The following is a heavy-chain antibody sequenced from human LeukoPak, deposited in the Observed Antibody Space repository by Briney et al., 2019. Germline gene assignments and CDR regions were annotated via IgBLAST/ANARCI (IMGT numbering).Heavy chain of an antibody. Sequence: GESLKISCKASGYPFTDYWIAWVRQMPGKGLELMGIVYPDDSDTRYSPSFQGQVTISADESINTAYLQWSGLKASDTAIYYCARRDGYNHVDYWGQGTLVTVSS. CDR2: VYPDDSDT. V-gene: IGHV5-51*01. D-gene: IGHD5-24*01. CDR1: GYPFTDYW. J-gene: IGHJ4*02. CDR3: ARRDGYNHVDY.